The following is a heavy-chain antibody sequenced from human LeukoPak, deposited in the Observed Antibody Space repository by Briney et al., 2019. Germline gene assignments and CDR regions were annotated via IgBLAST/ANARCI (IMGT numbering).Heavy chain of an antibody. CDR1: GFTFSSYG. Sequence: GSLRLSCAASGFTFSSYGMHWVRQAPGKGLEWVAFIRYDGSNKYYADSVKGRFTISRDNSKNTLYLQMNSLRAEDKAVYYCAKDSARRVVVTATRPNLTFDYWGQGTLVTVSS. CDR2: IRYDGSNK. J-gene: IGHJ4*02. D-gene: IGHD2-21*02. V-gene: IGHV3-30*02. CDR3: AKDSARRVVVTATRPNLTFDY.